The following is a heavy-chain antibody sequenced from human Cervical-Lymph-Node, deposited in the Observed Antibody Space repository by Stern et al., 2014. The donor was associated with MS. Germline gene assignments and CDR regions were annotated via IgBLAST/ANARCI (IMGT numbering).Heavy chain of an antibody. CDR2: IYSSGTT. V-gene: IGHV4-61*02. CDR3: ATQGRALAPD. J-gene: IGHJ4*02. Sequence: VQLEESGPGLVKPSQTLSLTCTVSGDSISSGNYYWSWIRQPAGKGLEWIGRIYSSGTTYYNPSLRSRVTISIDTSNNQFSLKLSSVPATDTAVYYCATQGRALAPDWGQGTLVTVSS. CDR1: GDSISSGNYY.